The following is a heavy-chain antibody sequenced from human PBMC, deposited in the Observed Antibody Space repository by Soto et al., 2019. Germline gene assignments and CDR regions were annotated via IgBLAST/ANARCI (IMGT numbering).Heavy chain of an antibody. V-gene: IGHV4-61*08. CDR1: GGSISSGGYS. CDR2: IYNTGST. CDR3: ASRNYYGSGSYHYNFDY. J-gene: IGHJ4*02. Sequence: SETLSLTCAVSGGSISSGGYSWSWIRQPPGRGLEWIGYIYNTGSTNYNPSLKSRVTISVDTSKNQFSLKLSSVTAADTAVYYCASRNYYGSGSYHYNFDYWGQGTLVTVSS. D-gene: IGHD3-10*01.